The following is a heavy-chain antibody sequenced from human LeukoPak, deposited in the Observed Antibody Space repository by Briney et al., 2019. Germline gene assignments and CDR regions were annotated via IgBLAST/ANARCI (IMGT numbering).Heavy chain of an antibody. CDR3: ARDLRDGYNSRGGGNDY. CDR1: GFTFSSYS. J-gene: IGHJ4*02. V-gene: IGHV3-48*04. D-gene: IGHD5-24*01. CDR2: ISSSGSTI. Sequence: GGSLRLSCAASGFTFSSYSMNWVRQAPGKGLEWVSYISSSGSTIYYADSVKGRFTISRDNAKNSLYLQMNSLRAEDTAVYYCARDLRDGYNSRGGGNDYWGQGTLVTVSS.